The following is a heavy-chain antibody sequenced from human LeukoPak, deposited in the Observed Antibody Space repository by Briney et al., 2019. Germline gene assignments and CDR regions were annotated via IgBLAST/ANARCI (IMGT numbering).Heavy chain of an antibody. V-gene: IGHV3-23*01. CDR1: GFTFSSYA. CDR3: AGSGSYYSVYFDY. CDR2: FSGSAGST. Sequence: GGSLRPSFAASGFTFSSYAMSWVRKAPGKGLEWVSAFSGSAGSTYYADSVKGRFTISRDNSKTTLYLKMHRLRAEDTAVYYCAGSGSYYSVYFDYWGQGTLVTVSS. J-gene: IGHJ4*02. D-gene: IGHD3-10*01.